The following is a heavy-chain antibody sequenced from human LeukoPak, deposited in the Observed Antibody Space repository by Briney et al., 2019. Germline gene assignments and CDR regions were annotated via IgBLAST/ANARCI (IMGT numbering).Heavy chain of an antibody. CDR1: EYSFTTYW. J-gene: IGHJ3*02. CDR2: TNPAKSDT. Sequence: GESLKISCKGSEYSFTTYWIGWVRQIPGKGLEYMGITNPAKSDTRYSPSFQGQISISVDKSTNTAYLQWGSLRASDTAIYYCARLLGLKVVIPDDEAFDIWGQGTMVIVSS. D-gene: IGHD2-2*01. V-gene: IGHV5-51*01. CDR3: ARLLGLKVVIPDDEAFDI.